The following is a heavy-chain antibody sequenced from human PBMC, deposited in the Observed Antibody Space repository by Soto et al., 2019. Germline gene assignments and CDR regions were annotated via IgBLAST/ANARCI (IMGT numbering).Heavy chain of an antibody. CDR3: ARDGNGQRGSPH. CDR1: GFTVSNNF. CDR2: IYSGGSI. V-gene: IGHV3-53*02. D-gene: IGHD3-16*01. J-gene: IGHJ4*02. Sequence: VQLVESGGGLIQAGGSLRLSCAVSGFTVSNNFMMWVRQAPGKGLEWISLIYSGGSISYADSVKGRFTISRDGSMNMLYLQMNSLTAEDTAVYYCARDGNGQRGSPHWGQGTLVTVSS.